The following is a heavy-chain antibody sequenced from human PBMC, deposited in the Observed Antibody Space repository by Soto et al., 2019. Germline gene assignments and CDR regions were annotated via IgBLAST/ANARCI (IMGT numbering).Heavy chain of an antibody. V-gene: IGHV3-23*01. Sequence: EVQLLESGGGMVQPGGSLRISCVASGFGFSSYAISWVRQSPGKGLEWVSTTPATDDDTSYALSVTGRFIVSRDNSKNTLSLLMRSLRAEDTALYYCATVEDNTGWAVVDSWGQGTLVTVS. D-gene: IGHD6-19*01. CDR3: ATVEDNTGWAVVDS. CDR1: GFGFSSYA. CDR2: TPATDDDT. J-gene: IGHJ4*02.